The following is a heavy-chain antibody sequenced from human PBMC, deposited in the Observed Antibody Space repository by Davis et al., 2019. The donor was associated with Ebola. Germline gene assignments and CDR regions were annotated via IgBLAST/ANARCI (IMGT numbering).Heavy chain of an antibody. D-gene: IGHD3-22*01. V-gene: IGHV4-34*01. CDR3: ALYYYDSSGYFVFDY. Sequence: PSETLSLTCAVYGGSFSGYYWSWIRQPPGKGLEWIGEINHSGSTNYNPSLKSRVTISVDTSKNQFSLKLNSVTAADTAEYYCALYYYDSSGYFVFDYWGQGTLVTVSS. CDR1: GGSFSGYY. J-gene: IGHJ4*02. CDR2: INHSGST.